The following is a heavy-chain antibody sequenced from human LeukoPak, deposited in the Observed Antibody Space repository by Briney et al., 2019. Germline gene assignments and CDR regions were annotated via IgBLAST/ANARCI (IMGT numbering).Heavy chain of an antibody. Sequence: SETLSLTCAVSGGSISSSSYYWGWIRQPPGKGLEWIGSIFYSGSTYYNPPLKSRVTISVDKSKNQFSLKLSSVTAADTAVYYCARGLGYCSGGSCYTNMDVWGQGTTVTVSS. CDR2: IFYSGST. D-gene: IGHD2-15*01. J-gene: IGHJ6*02. CDR3: ARGLGYCSGGSCYTNMDV. V-gene: IGHV4-39*07. CDR1: GGSISSSSYY.